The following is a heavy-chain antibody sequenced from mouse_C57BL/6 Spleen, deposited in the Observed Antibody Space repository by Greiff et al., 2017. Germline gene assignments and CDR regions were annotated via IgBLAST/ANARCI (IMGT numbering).Heavy chain of an antibody. CDR3: ARWGYYLPFDY. J-gene: IGHJ3*01. CDR1: GFTFSDYG. CDR2: ISSGSSTI. Sequence: EVQLVESGGGLVKPGGSLKLSCAASGFTFSDYGMHWVRQAPEQGLEWVAYISSGSSTIYYADTVKGRFTISRDNAKNTLFLQMTSLRSEDTAMYYCARWGYYLPFDYWGQGTLVTVSA. V-gene: IGHV5-17*01. D-gene: IGHD2-3*01.